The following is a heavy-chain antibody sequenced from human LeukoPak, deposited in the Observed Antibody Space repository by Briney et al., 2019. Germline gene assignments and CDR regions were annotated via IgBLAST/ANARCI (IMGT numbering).Heavy chain of an antibody. Sequence: ETLSFTCTVSGDSMSNSNSYWAWNRQPPGKGLEWIGSIYYDGKTYYSPSLRSRVTVSADTSKNQFSLKLSSVTAADTAVYYCARGEYSGSYFRDYWGQGTLVTASS. CDR1: GDSMSNSNSY. D-gene: IGHD1-26*01. J-gene: IGHJ4*02. CDR2: IYYDGKT. CDR3: ARGEYSGSYFRDY. V-gene: IGHV4-39*01.